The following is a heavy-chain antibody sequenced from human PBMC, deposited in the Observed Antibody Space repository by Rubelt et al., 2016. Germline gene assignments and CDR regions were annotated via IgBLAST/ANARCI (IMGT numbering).Heavy chain of an antibody. CDR2: INSDGTIT. CDR1: GFTFSTYW. Sequence: EVQLLESGGGLVQPGGSLRLSCAASGFTFSTYWMTWVRRAPGKGLVWVSRINSDGTITNYADSVKGRFTISRDNARNTRHLQMTSLRADDTALYYCVRAPGTTVRFGFNPWGQGTLVTVSS. V-gene: IGHV3-74*02. J-gene: IGHJ5*02. D-gene: IGHD1-7*01. CDR3: VRAPGTTVRFGFNP.